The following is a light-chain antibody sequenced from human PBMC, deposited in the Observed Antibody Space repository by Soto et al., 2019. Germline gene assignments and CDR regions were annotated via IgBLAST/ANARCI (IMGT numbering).Light chain of an antibody. J-gene: IGKJ1*01. CDR3: QHHGTSPPTWT. V-gene: IGKV3-20*01. CDR2: GAS. Sequence: EMVWTQSPGTLSLSPGERATLVCRASQSVSSSYLAWYQQKPGQAPRLLIYGASRRATGIADRFSGSGSGTDFTLTIRILEREDVAVYYCQHHGTSPPTWTVGQGTQVEIK. CDR1: QSVSSSY.